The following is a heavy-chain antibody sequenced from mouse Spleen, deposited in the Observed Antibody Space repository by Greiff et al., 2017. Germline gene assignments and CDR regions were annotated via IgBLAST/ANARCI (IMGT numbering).Heavy chain of an antibody. Sequence: VQLQQSVAELVRPGASVKLSCTASGFNIKNTYMHWVKQRPEQGLEWIGRIDPANGNTKYAPKFQGKATITADTSSNTAYLQLSSLTSEDTAIYYCASPYYGSSSSFAYWGQGTLVTVSA. CDR1: GFNIKNTY. CDR2: IDPANGNT. CDR3: ASPYYGSSSSFAY. D-gene: IGHD1-1*01. J-gene: IGHJ3*01. V-gene: IGHV14-3*01.